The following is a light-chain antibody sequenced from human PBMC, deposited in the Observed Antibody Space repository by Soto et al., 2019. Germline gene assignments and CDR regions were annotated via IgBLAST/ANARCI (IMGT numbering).Light chain of an antibody. Sequence: QSALTQPASVSGSPGQSITISCTGTSSDVGGYNYVSWYQQHPGKAPKLMIYDVSNRPSGVSNRFSGSKSGNTASLTISGRQAEDEADYYCSSYTSSSTPPRVFGTGTKVTVL. CDR3: SSYTSSSTPPRV. V-gene: IGLV2-14*01. CDR2: DVS. J-gene: IGLJ1*01. CDR1: SSDVGGYNY.